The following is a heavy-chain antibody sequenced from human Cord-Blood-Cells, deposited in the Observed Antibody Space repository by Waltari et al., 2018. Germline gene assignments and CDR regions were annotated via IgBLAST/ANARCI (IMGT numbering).Heavy chain of an antibody. J-gene: IGHJ6*02. Sequence: QVQLQESGPGLVKPSETLSLTCTVAGYSISSGYSWGWIRQPTGKGLEWIGSIYHGGSTYYNPSLKSRVTISVDTSKNQFSLKLSSVTAADTAVYYCARAVESCSGGSCYSYYYGMDVWGQGTTVTVSS. CDR1: GYSISSGYS. D-gene: IGHD2-15*01. CDR3: ARAVESCSGGSCYSYYYGMDV. CDR2: IYHGGST. V-gene: IGHV4-38-2*02.